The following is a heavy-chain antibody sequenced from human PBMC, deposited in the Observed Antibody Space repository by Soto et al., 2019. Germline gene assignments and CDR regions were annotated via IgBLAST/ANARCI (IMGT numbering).Heavy chain of an antibody. Sequence: EVQLLESGGGLVQPGGSLRLSCVASGFTFSTYTMSWVRQAPGKGLEWVSVISGSGGSPSYADSVQGRFSISRDNPKNTLYQQMNSLRGEDTAMYYCAKAICSTTNCYVPDYWGQGTLVTVSS. CDR2: ISGSGGSP. CDR3: AKAICSTTNCYVPDY. CDR1: GFTFSTYT. V-gene: IGHV3-23*01. D-gene: IGHD2-2*01. J-gene: IGHJ4*02.